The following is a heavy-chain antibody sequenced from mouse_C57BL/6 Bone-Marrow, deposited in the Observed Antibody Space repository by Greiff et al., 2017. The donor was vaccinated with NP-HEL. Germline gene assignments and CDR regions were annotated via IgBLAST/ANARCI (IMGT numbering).Heavy chain of an antibody. D-gene: IGHD1-1*01. CDR3: ARGYYGSSAWFAY. CDR1: GYTFTTYP. CDR2: FHPYNGDT. J-gene: IGHJ3*01. V-gene: IGHV1-47*01. Sequence: VQLQESGSELVKPGASVKMSCKASGYTFTTYPIEWMKQNHGKSLEWIGNFHPYNGDTKYNEKFKGKATLTVEKSSSTVYLELSRLTSDDSAVYYCARGYYGSSAWFAYWGQGTLVTVSA.